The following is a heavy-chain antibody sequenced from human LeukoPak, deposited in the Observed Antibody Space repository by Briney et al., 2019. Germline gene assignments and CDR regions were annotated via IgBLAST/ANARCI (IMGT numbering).Heavy chain of an antibody. V-gene: IGHV1-2*05. J-gene: IGHJ4*02. CDR3: AREGRYCSGSSCYLAY. D-gene: IGHD2-2*01. Sequence: ASVKVSCKASGYTFTSYYMHWVRQAPGQGLEWMGRINPNSGGTNYAQKFQDRVAMTRDTSISAAYMELTRLRSDDTGVYYCAREGRYCSGSSCYLAYWGQGTLVTVSS. CDR2: INPNSGGT. CDR1: GYTFTSYY.